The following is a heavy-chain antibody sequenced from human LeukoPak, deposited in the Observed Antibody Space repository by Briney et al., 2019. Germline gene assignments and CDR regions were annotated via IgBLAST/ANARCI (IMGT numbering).Heavy chain of an antibody. CDR1: GFTFSSLA. CDR3: ARRTAREQYFDY. V-gene: IGHV3-23*01. CDR2: ITGSGSNT. D-gene: IGHD1/OR15-1a*01. J-gene: IGHJ4*02. Sequence: GGSLRLSCAASGFTFSSLAMSWVRQAPGKGLEWVSAITGSGSNTYYADSVKGRFTISRDNSKNTLYLQMNSMRADDTAVYYCARRTAREQYFDYWGQGTLVTVSS.